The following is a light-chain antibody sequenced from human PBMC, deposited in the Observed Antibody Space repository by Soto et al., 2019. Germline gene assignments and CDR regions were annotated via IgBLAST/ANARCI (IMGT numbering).Light chain of an antibody. Sequence: DIQMTQSPSTLSASVGDRVTITCRASQSISSWLAWYQQKPGTAPKLLIYKASTLQSGVPSRFSGSGSGTAFTLTISSLQPDDSATYYCQQYNDNWTFGQGTKVDIK. CDR3: QQYNDNWT. CDR2: KAS. J-gene: IGKJ1*01. CDR1: QSISSW. V-gene: IGKV1-5*03.